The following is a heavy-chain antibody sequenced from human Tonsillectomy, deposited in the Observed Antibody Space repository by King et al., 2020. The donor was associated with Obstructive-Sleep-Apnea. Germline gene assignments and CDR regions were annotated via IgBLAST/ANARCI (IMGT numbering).Heavy chain of an antibody. D-gene: IGHD5/OR15-5a*01. V-gene: IGHV4-39*07. CDR2: VYYRGST. CDR3: ARDKSTTTSAMDV. Sequence: LQLQESGPGLVKPSETLSLTCTVSGGSISSSHHYWGWIRQPPGKGLEWIGSVYYRGSTYYNPSLKSPVTISVDTSKNQFSLKLSFVTAADTAVYFCARDKSTTTSAMDVWGQGTTVTVSS. CDR1: GGSISSSHHY. J-gene: IGHJ6*02.